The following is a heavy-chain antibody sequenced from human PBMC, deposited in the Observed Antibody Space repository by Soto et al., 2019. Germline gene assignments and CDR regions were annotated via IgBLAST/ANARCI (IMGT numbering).Heavy chain of an antibody. CDR1: GDSISGYY. CDR2: MYNTGST. D-gene: IGHD2-21*02. Sequence: SDTLSLTCTVSGDSISGYYWSWIRQPPGKGLEWIGYMYNTGSTVYNPSFKSRDTISVDTSKNQFSLKLNSVTAADTAVYYCARDLWGYCGTDCYPLDVWGQGTTVTVS. V-gene: IGHV4-59*01. J-gene: IGHJ6*02. CDR3: ARDLWGYCGTDCYPLDV.